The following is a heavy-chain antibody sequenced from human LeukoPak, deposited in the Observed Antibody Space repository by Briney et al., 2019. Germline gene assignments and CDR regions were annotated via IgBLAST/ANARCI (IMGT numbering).Heavy chain of an antibody. CDR2: IYYSGST. V-gene: IGHV4-61*01. Sequence: PSETLSLTCTVSGGSVSSGSYYWSWIRQPPGKGLGWIGSIYYSGSTNYNPSLKSRVTISVDTSKNPFSLKLSSVTAAATGVYYCARRRTIIAVAGTGIHYYYGMDVWGQGTTVTVSS. CDR1: GGSVSSGSYY. D-gene: IGHD6-19*01. J-gene: IGHJ6*02. CDR3: ARRRTIIAVAGTGIHYYYGMDV.